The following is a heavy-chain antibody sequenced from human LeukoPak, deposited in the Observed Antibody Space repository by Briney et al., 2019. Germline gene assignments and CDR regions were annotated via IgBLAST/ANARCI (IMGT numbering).Heavy chain of an antibody. D-gene: IGHD3-16*01. CDR1: GGTFSSYA. CDR2: IIPIFGTA. J-gene: IGHJ4*02. Sequence: GASVKVSCKASGGTFSSYAISWVRQAPGQGLEWMGGIIPIFGTANYAQKFRGRVTITADKSTRTAYMELSSLRSEDTAVYYCARDNDSRVPPHFDYWGQGTLVTVSS. CDR3: ARDNDSRVPPHFDY. V-gene: IGHV1-69*06.